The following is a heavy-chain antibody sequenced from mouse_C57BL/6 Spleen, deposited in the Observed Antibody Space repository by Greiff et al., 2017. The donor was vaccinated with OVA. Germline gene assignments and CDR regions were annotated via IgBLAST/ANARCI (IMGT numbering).Heavy chain of an antibody. CDR3: TRDGNVTHY. Sequence: QVQLQQSGAELVRPGASVTLSCKASGYTFTDYEMHWVKQTPVHGLEWIGAIDPETGGTAYNQKFKGKAILTADKSSSTAYMELRSLTSEDSAVYYWTRDGNVTHYWGQGTTLTVSS. D-gene: IGHD2-3*01. V-gene: IGHV1-15*01. CDR2: IDPETGGT. J-gene: IGHJ2*01. CDR1: GYTFTDYE.